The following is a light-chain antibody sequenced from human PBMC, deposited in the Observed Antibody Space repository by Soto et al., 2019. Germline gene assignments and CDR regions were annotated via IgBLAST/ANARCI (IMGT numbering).Light chain of an antibody. J-gene: IGKJ3*01. CDR2: AAS. V-gene: IGKV1-39*01. Sequence: DIQMTQSPSSVSALIGDRVTITCRASEPIARYLSWYQQRPGKAPRVLIIAASDLQSRVPSRFSCSGSGTDFTLNISSLQPEDFETYYEKQTYNAPFTFGTGTKVEVK. CDR1: EPIARY. CDR3: KQTYNAPFT.